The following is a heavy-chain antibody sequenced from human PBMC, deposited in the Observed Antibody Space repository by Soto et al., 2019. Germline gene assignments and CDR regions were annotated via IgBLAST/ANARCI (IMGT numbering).Heavy chain of an antibody. CDR1: GGSISSGDYY. V-gene: IGHV4-30-4*01. D-gene: IGHD6-13*01. Sequence: ASETLSLTCTVSGGSISSGDYYWSWIRQPPGKGLEWIGYIYYSGSTYYNPSLMSRVTISVDTSKNQFSLKLSSVTAADTAVYYCARDGNGVAAAGVYGMDVWGQGTTVTVYS. CDR2: IYYSGST. J-gene: IGHJ6*02. CDR3: ARDGNGVAAAGVYGMDV.